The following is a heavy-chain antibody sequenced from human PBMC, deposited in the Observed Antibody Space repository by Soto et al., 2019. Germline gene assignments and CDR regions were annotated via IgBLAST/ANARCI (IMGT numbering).Heavy chain of an antibody. CDR1: GFTLDDYA. CDR3: VKDYGADYYYYGMDV. D-gene: IGHD4-17*01. CDR2: SNWNSGTI. V-gene: IGHV3-9*01. Sequence: EVELVESGGDLVQPGRSLRLSCAASGFTLDDYAMHWVRQAPGKGLEWVSGSNWNSGTIGYADSVKGRFTISRDNAKNSLYLQMNSLRPEDTALYYCVKDYGADYYYYGMDVWGQGTTVTVSS. J-gene: IGHJ6*02.